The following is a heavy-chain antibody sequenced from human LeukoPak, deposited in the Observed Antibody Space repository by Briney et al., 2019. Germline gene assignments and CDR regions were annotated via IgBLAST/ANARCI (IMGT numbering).Heavy chain of an antibody. D-gene: IGHD3-10*01. CDR2: ISSSSSTI. Sequence: PGGSLRLSCAASGFTFSSYSMNWVRQAPGKGLEWVSYISSSSSTIYYADSVKGRFTISRDNAKNSLYLQMNSLRAEDTAVYYCAVLEGLLWFGIDYWGQGTLVTVSS. V-gene: IGHV3-48*04. J-gene: IGHJ4*02. CDR3: AVLEGLLWFGIDY. CDR1: GFTFSSYS.